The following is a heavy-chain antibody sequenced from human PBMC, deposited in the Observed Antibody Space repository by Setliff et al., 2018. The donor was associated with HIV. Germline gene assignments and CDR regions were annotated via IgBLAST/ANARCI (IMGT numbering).Heavy chain of an antibody. V-gene: IGHV4-61*02. CDR1: GGSISSGSYY. CDR2: IYTSGST. J-gene: IGHJ4*02. D-gene: IGHD3-10*01. CDR3: AWARESSGSYL. Sequence: SETLSLTCTVSGGSISSGSYYWSRIRQPAGKGLEWIGRIYTSGSTNYNPSLKSRVTISVDTSKNQFSLKLSSVTAADTAVYYCAWARESSGSYLWGQGTLVTVSS.